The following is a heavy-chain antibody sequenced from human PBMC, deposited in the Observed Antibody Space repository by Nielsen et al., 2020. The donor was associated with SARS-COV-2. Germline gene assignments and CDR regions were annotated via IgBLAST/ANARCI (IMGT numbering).Heavy chain of an antibody. V-gene: IGHV4-61*01. CDR3: ARGIWGWYSRFDY. J-gene: IGHJ4*02. CDR1: GYSISSGYY. CDR2: IYYSGST. D-gene: IGHD6-13*01. Sequence: SETLSLTCTVSGYSISSGYYWSWIRQPPGKGLEWIGYIYYSGSTNYNPSLKSRVTISVDTSKNQFSLKLSSVTAADTAVYYCARGIWGWYSRFDYWGQGTLVTVSS.